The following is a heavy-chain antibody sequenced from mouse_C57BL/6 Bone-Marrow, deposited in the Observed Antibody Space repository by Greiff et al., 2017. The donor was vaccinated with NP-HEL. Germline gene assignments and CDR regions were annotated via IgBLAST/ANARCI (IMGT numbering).Heavy chain of an antibody. V-gene: IGHV1-69*01. CDR2: IDPSDSYT. J-gene: IGHJ3*01. Sequence: QVQLQQPGAELVMPGASVTLSCKASGYTFTSYWMHWVKQRPGQGLEWIGEIDPSDSYTNYNQKFKGKSTLTVDQSSSTDYMQLSSLTSEDSTVYDCAREGTTVADWCAYWGQGTRATVTA. D-gene: IGHD1-1*01. CDR1: GYTFTSYW. CDR3: AREGTTVADWCAY.